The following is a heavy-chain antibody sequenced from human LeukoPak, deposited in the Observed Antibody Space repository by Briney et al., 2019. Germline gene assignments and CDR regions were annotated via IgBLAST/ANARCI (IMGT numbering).Heavy chain of an antibody. D-gene: IGHD6-6*01. CDR2: VSGSGAST. Sequence: PGGSLRLSCAASGFTFSSYAMGRVRRAPGKGLEWVSAVSGSGASTYYADSVKGRFSISRDNSKNTLYLQMNSLRAEDTAVYYCARHRSSWLIDYWGQGTLVTVSS. CDR1: GFTFSSYA. V-gene: IGHV3-23*01. J-gene: IGHJ4*02. CDR3: ARHRSSWLIDY.